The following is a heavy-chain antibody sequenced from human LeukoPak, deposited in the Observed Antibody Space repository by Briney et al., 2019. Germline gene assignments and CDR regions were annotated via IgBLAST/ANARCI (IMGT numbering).Heavy chain of an antibody. CDR2: ISSSGSTI. V-gene: IGHV3-11*04. CDR1: GFTFSDYY. CDR3: AGPYFMDV. Sequence: PGGSHRLSCAASGFTFSDYYMSWIRQAPGKGLEWVSYISSSGSTIYYADTVKGRFTIYRDTGKHSLYLQMNSLRTEGTAVDSGAGPYFMDVWDKGTTVTVSS. J-gene: IGHJ6*03.